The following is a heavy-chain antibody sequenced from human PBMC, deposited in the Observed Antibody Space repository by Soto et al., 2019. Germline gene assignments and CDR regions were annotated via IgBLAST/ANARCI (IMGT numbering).Heavy chain of an antibody. CDR3: ARDRRITGTTSSLYNWFDP. J-gene: IGHJ5*02. CDR1: GGSISSGGYY. V-gene: IGHV4-31*03. CDR2: IYYSGST. Sequence: TLSLTCTVSGGSISSGGYYWSWIRQHPGKGLEWIGYIYYSGSTYYNPSLKSRVTISVDTSKNQFSLKLSSVTAADTAVYYCARDRRITGTTSSLYNWFDPWGQGTLVTVSS. D-gene: IGHD1-7*01.